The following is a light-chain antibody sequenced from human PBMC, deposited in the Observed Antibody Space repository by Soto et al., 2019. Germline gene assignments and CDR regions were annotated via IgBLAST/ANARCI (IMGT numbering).Light chain of an antibody. J-gene: IGKJ4*01. V-gene: IGKV3-11*01. CDR2: DAS. CDR1: QSVSSY. Sequence: DIVLTQSPATLSLSPGERATLSCRTSQSVSSYLAGYQQKPGQAPRLLIYDASNRASGIPARFSGSGSGTDFTLTISSLEPEDFAVYYCQQRSDWPSTFGGGTKVEIK. CDR3: QQRSDWPST.